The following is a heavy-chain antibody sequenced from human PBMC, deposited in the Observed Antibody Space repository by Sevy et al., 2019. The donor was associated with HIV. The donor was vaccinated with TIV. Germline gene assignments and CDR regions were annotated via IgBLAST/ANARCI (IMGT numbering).Heavy chain of an antibody. D-gene: IGHD3-10*01. J-gene: IGHJ4*02. CDR1: GFTFGDYA. Sequence: GGSLRLSCTASGFTFGDYAMSWFRQAPGKGLEWVGFIRSKAYGGKTEYAASVKGRFTISREDSKSIAYLQMNSLKTEDTAVYYCTRERGYYYGSGSYYGGRLLDYWGQGTLVTVSS. CDR2: IRSKAYGGKT. V-gene: IGHV3-49*03. CDR3: TRERGYYYGSGSYYGGRLLDY.